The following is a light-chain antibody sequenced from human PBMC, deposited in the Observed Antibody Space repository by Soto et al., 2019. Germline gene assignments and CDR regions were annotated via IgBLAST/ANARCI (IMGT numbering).Light chain of an antibody. Sequence: DIQMTQSPSTLSASVGDRLTITCRASQSISNWLAWYQQKPGKAPEPLIYEASSLHSGVPSRFSGSGSGTEFTLTISSLQPDDFATYSCQQYNSYSWTFGQGTKVEIK. CDR3: QQYNSYSWT. V-gene: IGKV1-5*03. CDR1: QSISNW. J-gene: IGKJ1*01. CDR2: EAS.